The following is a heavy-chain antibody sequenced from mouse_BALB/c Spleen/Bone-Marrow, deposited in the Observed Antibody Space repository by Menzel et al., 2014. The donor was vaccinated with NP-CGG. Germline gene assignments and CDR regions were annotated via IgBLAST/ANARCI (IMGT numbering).Heavy chain of an antibody. CDR3: ARERDGYFRDAMDY. D-gene: IGHD2-3*01. CDR2: INGNGGST. V-gene: IGHV5-6-3*01. J-gene: IGHJ4*01. CDR1: GFIFSSYG. Sequence: EVQLVESGGGLVQPGGSLKLSCAASGFIFSSYGMSWVRQTPDKRLELVATINGNGGSTYYPDSVKGRFTISRDNAKNTLYLQMSSLKSEDTAMYYCARERDGYFRDAMDYWGQGTSVTVSS.